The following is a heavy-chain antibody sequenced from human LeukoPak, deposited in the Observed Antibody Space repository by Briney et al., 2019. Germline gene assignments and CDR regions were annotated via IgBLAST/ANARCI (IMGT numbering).Heavy chain of an antibody. V-gene: IGHV3-53*01. CDR3: ARDQEGGTYSRGFDL. CDR2: LYAGGKT. J-gene: IGHJ4*02. Sequence: AGGSLRLSCAASGFTVISNYMTWVRQAPGKGLEWVSVLYAGGKTDYADSVKGRFTISRDNSKNTLYLQMNSLGAEDTAMYYCARDQEGGTYSRGFDLWGQGTRVIVSS. D-gene: IGHD1-26*01. CDR1: GFTVISNY.